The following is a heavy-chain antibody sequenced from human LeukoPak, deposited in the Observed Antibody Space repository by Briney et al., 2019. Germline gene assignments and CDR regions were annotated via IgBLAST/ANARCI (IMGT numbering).Heavy chain of an antibody. CDR3: ARDVLHNWFDT. V-gene: IGHV3-74*01. J-gene: IGHJ5*02. CDR2: INSDGGGA. Sequence: GSLRLSCAASGITFGNNWMHWVRQGPGKGLVWISRINSDGGGAIYADSVKGRFTVSRDNAKNTLYLQMNSLRAEDTAVYYCARDVLHNWFDTWGQGTLVTVSS. CDR1: GITFGNNW.